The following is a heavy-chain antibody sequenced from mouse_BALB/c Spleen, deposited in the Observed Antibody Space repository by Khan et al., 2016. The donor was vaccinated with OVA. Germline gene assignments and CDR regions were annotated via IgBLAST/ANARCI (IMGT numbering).Heavy chain of an antibody. Sequence: LVESGPELKKPGETVKISCKASGYTFKNHGMNWVKQAPGKGLKWMGWINTYTGEPTYVEDFKGRFAFSLQTSAITAYLQINNLKNEDTATYFCARPPFFSYVMVYWGQGTSVTVSS. CDR3: ARPPFFSYVMVY. V-gene: IGHV9-3-1*01. J-gene: IGHJ4*01. CDR2: INTYTGEP. CDR1: GYTFKNHG.